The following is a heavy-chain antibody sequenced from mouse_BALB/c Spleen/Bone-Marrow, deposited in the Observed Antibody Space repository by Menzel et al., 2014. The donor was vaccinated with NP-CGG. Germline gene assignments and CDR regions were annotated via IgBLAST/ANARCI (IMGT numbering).Heavy chain of an antibody. J-gene: IGHJ2*01. V-gene: IGHV1-67*01. CDR1: GYTFTDYA. Sequence: VQLQQSGPELVRPGVSVKISCKGSGYTFTDYAMHWVKQSPAKSLEWIGVISTYSGNTNYNQKFKGKVTMTVDKSSSTAYMGLALLSTEDAASYYGARADYGSRGGYFDYWGQGTPLTSSS. D-gene: IGHD1-1*01. CDR2: ISTYSGNT. CDR3: ARADYGSRGGYFDY.